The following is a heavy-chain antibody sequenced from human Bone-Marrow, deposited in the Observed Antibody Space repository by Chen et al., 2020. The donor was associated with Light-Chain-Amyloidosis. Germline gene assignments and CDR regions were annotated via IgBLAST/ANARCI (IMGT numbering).Heavy chain of an antibody. CDR1: GYTFNSYG. V-gene: IGHV1-18*01. CDR2: ISAYNGNT. D-gene: IGHD2-2*02. J-gene: IGHJ5*02. CDR3: ASCGGTSCYMWNWLDP. Sequence: QAQLVQSGAEVRKPGASVKVSCKASGYTFNSYGVTWVRQAPGQGLEWMGWISAYNGNTDYAQKLQGRVTMTTDTSTRTAYMELRSLRSDDTAVYYCASCGGTSCYMWNWLDPWGQGTLVTVSS.